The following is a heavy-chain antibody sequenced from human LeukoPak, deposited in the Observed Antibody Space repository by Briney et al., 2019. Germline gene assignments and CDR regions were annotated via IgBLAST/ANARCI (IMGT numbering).Heavy chain of an antibody. Sequence: ASVKVSCKASGYTFTGYYMHWVRQAPGQGLEWMGWINPNSGGTNYAQKFQGRVTMTRDTSISTAYMELSRLRSDDTAVYYCARGKDYYVSSGYYLFDYWGQGTLVTVSS. D-gene: IGHD3-22*01. V-gene: IGHV1-2*02. CDR2: INPNSGGT. CDR3: ARGKDYYVSSGYYLFDY. CDR1: GYTFTGYY. J-gene: IGHJ4*02.